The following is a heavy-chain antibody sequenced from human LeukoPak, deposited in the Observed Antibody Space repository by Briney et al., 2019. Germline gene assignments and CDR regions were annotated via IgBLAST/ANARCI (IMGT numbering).Heavy chain of an antibody. CDR2: ITPIFGTA. CDR1: GGTFSSYA. D-gene: IGHD1-14*01. CDR3: ARDLNQETYYYGMDV. V-gene: IGHV1-69*13. Sequence: GASVKVSCKASGGTFSSYAISWVRQAPGQGLEWMGGITPIFGTANYAQKFQGRVTITADESTSTAYMELSSLRSEDTAVYYCARDLNQETYYYGMDVWGQGTTVTVSS. J-gene: IGHJ6*02.